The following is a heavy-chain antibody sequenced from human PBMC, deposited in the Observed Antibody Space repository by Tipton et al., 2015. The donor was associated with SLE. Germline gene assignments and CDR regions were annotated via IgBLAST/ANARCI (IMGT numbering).Heavy chain of an antibody. V-gene: IGHV4-30-4*01. CDR2: IYYSGST. J-gene: IGHJ3*02. CDR1: VGSISSGDYY. Sequence: TLSLTCTVSVGSISSGDYYWSWIRQPPGKGLEWIGYIYYSGSTYYNPSLKSRVTISVDTSKNQFSLKLSSVTAADTAVYYCARVVSITMIVHRAFDIWGQGTMVTVSS. CDR3: ARVVSITMIVHRAFDI. D-gene: IGHD3-22*01.